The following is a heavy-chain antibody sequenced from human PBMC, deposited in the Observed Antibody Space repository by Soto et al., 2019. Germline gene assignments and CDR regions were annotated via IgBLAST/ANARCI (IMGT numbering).Heavy chain of an antibody. D-gene: IGHD6-19*01. CDR2: ISHDGSSE. Sequence: QVQLVESGGGVVQPGRSLRLSCAASGFTFSSYGMHWVRQAPGKGLEWVAVISHDGSSEYYADSVKGRITISRDNSKNTLYLQMNLLRPEDTAVYYCAKELGQVAGFNFDYWGQGTRVTVSS. V-gene: IGHV3-30*18. CDR1: GFTFSSYG. CDR3: AKELGQVAGFNFDY. J-gene: IGHJ4*02.